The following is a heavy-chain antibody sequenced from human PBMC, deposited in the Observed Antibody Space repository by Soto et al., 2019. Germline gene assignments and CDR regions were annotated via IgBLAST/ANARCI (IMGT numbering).Heavy chain of an antibody. J-gene: IGHJ5*02. V-gene: IGHV4-30-4*01. CDR2: IYYSGST. CDR3: ARDSMGDYDVEHWFDP. D-gene: IGHD4-17*01. CDR1: GGSISSGDYY. Sequence: SETLSLTCTVSGGSISSGDYYWSWIRQPPGKGLEWIGYIYYSGSTYYNPSLKSRVTISVDTSKNQFSLKLSSVTAADTAVYYCARDSMGDYDVEHWFDPWGPRTLVTVSS.